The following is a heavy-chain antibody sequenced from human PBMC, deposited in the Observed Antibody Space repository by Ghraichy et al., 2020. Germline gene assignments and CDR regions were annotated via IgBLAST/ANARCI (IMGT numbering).Heavy chain of an antibody. J-gene: IGHJ4*02. D-gene: IGHD6-13*01. CDR1: GFTLNSHW. Sequence: GGSLRLSCAVSGFTLNSHWMHWVRQAPGKGLVWVSRIHPDGSDTTYADSVKGRFTISRDNAENMVYLQMNSLRAEDAAVYYCVRDRTVAGTGPHFDYWGQGTLVTVSS. CDR2: IHPDGSDT. CDR3: VRDRTVAGTGPHFDY. V-gene: IGHV3-74*01.